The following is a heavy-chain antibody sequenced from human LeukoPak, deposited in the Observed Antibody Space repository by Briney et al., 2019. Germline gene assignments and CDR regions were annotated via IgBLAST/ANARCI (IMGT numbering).Heavy chain of an antibody. CDR2: INQDGSQK. Sequence: PGGSLRLSCAGSGFTFSSHWIGWVRQAPGKGLEWVAHINQDGSQKYYVDSVEGRFAISRDNSKNTLFLQMNSLRDEDTAVYYCAKDLYSNYGPADYWGQGNLVTVSS. J-gene: IGHJ4*02. V-gene: IGHV3-7*03. CDR3: AKDLYSNYGPADY. D-gene: IGHD4-11*01. CDR1: GFTFSSHW.